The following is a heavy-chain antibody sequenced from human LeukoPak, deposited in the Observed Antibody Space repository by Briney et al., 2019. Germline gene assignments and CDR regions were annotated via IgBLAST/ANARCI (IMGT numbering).Heavy chain of an antibody. CDR2: ISWDGGST. CDR3: AKDNGGDSSGPYYYYMDV. V-gene: IGHV3-43D*03. D-gene: IGHD3-22*01. CDR1: GFTFDDYA. Sequence: GGSLRLSCAASGFTFDDYAMHWVRQAPGKGLEWVSLISWDGGSTYYADSVKGRFTISRDNSKNSLYLQMNSLRAEDTALYYCAKDNGGDSSGPYYYYMDVWGKGTTVTVSS. J-gene: IGHJ6*03.